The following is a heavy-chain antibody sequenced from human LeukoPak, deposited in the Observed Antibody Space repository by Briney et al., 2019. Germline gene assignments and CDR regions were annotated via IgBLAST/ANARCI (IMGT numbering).Heavy chain of an antibody. CDR2: IYHSGST. J-gene: IGHJ5*02. Sequence: SGTLSLTCAVSGGSISSSNWWSWVRQPPGKGLEWIGEIYHSGSTNYNPSLKSRVTISVDKSKNQFSLKLSSVTAADTAVYYCARRRFLEWLMIPGWFDPWGQGTLVTVSS. CDR3: ARRRFLEWLMIPGWFDP. V-gene: IGHV4-4*02. CDR1: GGSISSSNW. D-gene: IGHD3-3*01.